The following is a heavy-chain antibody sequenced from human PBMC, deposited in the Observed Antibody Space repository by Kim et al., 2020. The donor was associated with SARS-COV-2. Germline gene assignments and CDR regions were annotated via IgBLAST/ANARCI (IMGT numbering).Heavy chain of an antibody. CDR1: GFTFSSYG. D-gene: IGHD6-19*01. V-gene: IGHV3-33*01. J-gene: IGHJ4*02. CDR2: MWYDGSNK. Sequence: GGSLRLSCAASGFTFSSYGMHWVRQAPGKGLEWVAVMWYDGSNKYYADSVKGRFTISRDNSKNTLYLQMNSLRAEDTAVYYCARERRFSSGQHAFDYWGQGTLVTVSS. CDR3: ARERRFSSGQHAFDY.